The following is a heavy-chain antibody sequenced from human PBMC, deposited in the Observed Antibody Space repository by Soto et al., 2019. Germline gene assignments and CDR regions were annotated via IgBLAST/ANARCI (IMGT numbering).Heavy chain of an antibody. CDR2: INPSGGST. CDR3: VKESFSGSYYFGNAEYFQH. CDR1: GYTFTSYY. Sequence: ASVKVSCKASGYTFTSYYMHWVRQAPGQGLEWMGIINPSGGSTSYAQKFQGRVTMTRDTSTSTVYMELSSLRAEDTAVYYCVKESFSGSYYFGNAEYFQHWGQGTLVTVSS. J-gene: IGHJ1*01. V-gene: IGHV1-46*01. D-gene: IGHD1-26*01.